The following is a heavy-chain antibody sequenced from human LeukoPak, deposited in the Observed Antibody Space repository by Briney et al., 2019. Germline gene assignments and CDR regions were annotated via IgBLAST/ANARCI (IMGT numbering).Heavy chain of an antibody. CDR1: GFTFSDHF. V-gene: IGHV3-72*01. CDR2: TRNKANSYTT. J-gene: IGHJ4*02. D-gene: IGHD1-26*01. Sequence: GGSLRLSCAASGFTFSDHFMDWVRQAPGKGLEWVGRTRNKANSYTTEYAASVKGRFTISRDDSKNSLYLQMSSLKSEDTAVYYCARGYHHSGTFQLDYWGQGTLVTVSS. CDR3: ARGYHHSGTFQLDY.